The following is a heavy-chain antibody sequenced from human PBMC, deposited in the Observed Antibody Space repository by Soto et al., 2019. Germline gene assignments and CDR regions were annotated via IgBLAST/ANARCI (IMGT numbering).Heavy chain of an antibody. CDR3: AKDWGEYDYIWGSYRPPNFDY. CDR1: GFTFSSYA. D-gene: IGHD3-16*02. V-gene: IGHV3-23*01. J-gene: IGHJ4*02. Sequence: GSLRLSCAASGFTFSSYAMSWVRQAPGKGLEWVSAISGSGGSTYYADSVKGRFTISRDNSKNTLYLQMNSLRAEDTAVYYCAKDWGEYDYIWGSYRPPNFDYWGQGTLVTVSS. CDR2: ISGSGGST.